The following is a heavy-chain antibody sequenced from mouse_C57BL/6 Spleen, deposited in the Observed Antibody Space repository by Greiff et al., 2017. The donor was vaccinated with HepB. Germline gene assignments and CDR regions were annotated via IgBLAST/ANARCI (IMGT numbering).Heavy chain of an antibody. D-gene: IGHD2-4*01. CDR2: ISNGGGST. J-gene: IGHJ3*01. CDR3: ARLRDYDGAAWFAY. V-gene: IGHV5-12*01. CDR1: GFTFSDYY. Sequence: EVKVVESGGGLVQPGGSLKLSCAASGFTFSDYYMYWVRQTPEKRLEWVAYISNGGGSTYYPDTVKGRFTISRDNAKNTLYLQMSRLKSEDTAMYYCARLRDYDGAAWFAYWGQGTLVTVSA.